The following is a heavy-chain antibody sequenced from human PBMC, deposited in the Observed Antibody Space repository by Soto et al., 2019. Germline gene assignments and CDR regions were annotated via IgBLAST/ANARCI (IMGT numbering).Heavy chain of an antibody. Sequence: ASVKVSCKASGGTFSSYAISLVRQAPGQGLEWMGGIIPIFGTANYAQKFQGRVTITADESTSTAYMELSSLRSEDTAVYYCARSEVGVVIKAYYYYYGMDVWGQGTTVTVSS. V-gene: IGHV1-69*13. J-gene: IGHJ6*02. CDR1: GGTFSSYA. D-gene: IGHD3-3*01. CDR3: ARSEVGVVIKAYYYYYGMDV. CDR2: IIPIFGTA.